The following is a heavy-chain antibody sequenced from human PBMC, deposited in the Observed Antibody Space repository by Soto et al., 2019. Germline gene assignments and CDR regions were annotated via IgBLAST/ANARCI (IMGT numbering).Heavy chain of an antibody. CDR3: ARVRGLGYRSGAFDI. J-gene: IGHJ3*02. D-gene: IGHD6-13*01. Sequence: ASVKVFCKASEYSFTGYYMHWVRQAPGQGLEWMGWINPNSGGTNYAQKFQGRVTMTRDTSISTAYMELSRLRSDDTAVYYCARVRGLGYRSGAFDIWGQGTMVTVSS. CDR1: EYSFTGYY. V-gene: IGHV1-2*02. CDR2: INPNSGGT.